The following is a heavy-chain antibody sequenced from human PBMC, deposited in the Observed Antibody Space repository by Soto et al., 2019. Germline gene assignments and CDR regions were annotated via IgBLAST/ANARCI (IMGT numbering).Heavy chain of an antibody. D-gene: IGHD3-10*01. V-gene: IGHV1-3*04. J-gene: IGHJ5*02. CDR3: AREGILIYPGAWFDP. CDR1: GYTFTSYA. Sequence: GASVKVSCKASGYTFTSYAMHWVRQAPGQRLEWMGWINTGNGNTKFSQKFQGRVTITRDTSASTAYMELSSLRSEDTAVYYCAREGILIYPGAWFDPWGQGTLVTVSS. CDR2: INTGNGNT.